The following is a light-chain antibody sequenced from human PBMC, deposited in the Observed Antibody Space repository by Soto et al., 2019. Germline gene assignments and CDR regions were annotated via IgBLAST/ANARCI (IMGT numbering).Light chain of an antibody. V-gene: IGLV2-11*01. CDR2: DVS. J-gene: IGLJ1*01. CDR3: CSYTGNKVFV. Sequence: QSALTQPRSLSGSPGQSVTISCTGPTIGAHSFVSWYQDRPDKVPKLLIYDVSQRPSGIPDRFSGSRSANTASLTISGLQADDAAAYYCCSYTGNKVFVFGTGTQVTVL. CDR1: TIGAHSF.